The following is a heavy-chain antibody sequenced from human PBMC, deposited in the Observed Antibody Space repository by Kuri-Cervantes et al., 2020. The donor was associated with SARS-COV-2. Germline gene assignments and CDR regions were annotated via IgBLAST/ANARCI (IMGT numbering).Heavy chain of an antibody. CDR3: AITAAEFFDY. CDR1: GFTVSSNY. D-gene: IGHD6-13*01. J-gene: IGHJ4*02. Sequence: GESLKTSCAASGFTVSSNYMSWVRQAPGKGLECVSVIYSGGSTYYADSVKGRFTISRDNSKSTLYLQMNSLRAEDTAVYYCAITAAEFFDYWGQGTLVTVSS. CDR2: IYSGGST. V-gene: IGHV3-53*01.